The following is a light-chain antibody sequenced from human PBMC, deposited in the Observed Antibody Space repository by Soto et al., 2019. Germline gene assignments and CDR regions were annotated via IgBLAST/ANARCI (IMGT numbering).Light chain of an antibody. CDR3: QQYYSTPQT. V-gene: IGKV4-1*01. J-gene: IGKJ1*01. CDR2: WAS. CDR1: QSVLYNSNNKNC. Sequence: DIVMTQSPDSPAVSLGERANIKCNSSQSVLYNSNNKNCLAWYQQKPGQPPKLLIYWASTRESGVPDRFSGSGSGTDFTLTISSLQAEDVAVYYCQQYYSTPQTFGQGTKVEIK.